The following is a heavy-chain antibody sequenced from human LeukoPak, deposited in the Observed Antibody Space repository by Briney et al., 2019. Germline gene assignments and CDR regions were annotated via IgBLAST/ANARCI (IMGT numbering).Heavy chain of an antibody. CDR2: IRSKANNYAT. CDR1: GFTFSGSA. Sequence: PGGSLRLSCAASGFTFSGSAMHWVRQASGKGLEWVGRIRSKANNYATAYAASVTGRFTISRDDSKNTAFLQMNSLKTEDTAVYYCARRDCSGGSCYYIDYWGQGTLVTVSS. CDR3: ARRDCSGGSCYYIDY. V-gene: IGHV3-73*01. D-gene: IGHD2-15*01. J-gene: IGHJ4*02.